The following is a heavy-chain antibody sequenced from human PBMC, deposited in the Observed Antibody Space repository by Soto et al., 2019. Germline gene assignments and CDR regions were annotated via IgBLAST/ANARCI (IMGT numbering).Heavy chain of an antibody. D-gene: IGHD3-10*01. V-gene: IGHV5-51*01. J-gene: IGHJ5*02. Sequence: GEFLKISCKGSGYSFTNYWIGWVRQMPGKGLEWMGIYPGDSDTRYSPSFQGQVTISADKSISTAYLQWSSLKASDTAMYYCARSAGGWRNYCWFDPWGQGTLVTVSS. CDR3: ARSAGGWRNYCWFDP. CDR2: YPGDSDT. CDR1: GYSFTNYW.